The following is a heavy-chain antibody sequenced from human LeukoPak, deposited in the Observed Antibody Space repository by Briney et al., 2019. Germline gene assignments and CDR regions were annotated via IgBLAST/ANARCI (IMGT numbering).Heavy chain of an antibody. CDR1: GGSFSGYY. D-gene: IGHD6-13*01. J-gene: IGHJ4*02. CDR3: ASIQIAAAGKGLDY. V-gene: IGHV4-34*01. Sequence: SSETLSLTCAVYGGSFSGYYWSWIRQPPGKGLEWIGEINHSGSTNYNPSLKSRVTISVDTSKNQFSLKLSSVTAADTAVYYCASIQIAAAGKGLDYWGQGTLVTVSS. CDR2: INHSGST.